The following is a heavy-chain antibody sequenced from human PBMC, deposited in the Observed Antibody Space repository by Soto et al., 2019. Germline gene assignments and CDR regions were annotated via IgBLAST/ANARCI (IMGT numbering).Heavy chain of an antibody. D-gene: IGHD2-8*01. Sequence: PGGSLRLSCAASGFTFSSFWMSWVRQAPGKGLEWVANIRQDGGDKYFLDSVKGRFTISRDNSKNSLYLQMNSLRVEDTAIYYCVRDAVVSGVDFFDYWGQGTLVTVSS. J-gene: IGHJ4*02. V-gene: IGHV3-7*01. CDR1: GFTFSSFW. CDR2: IRQDGGDK. CDR3: VRDAVVSGVDFFDY.